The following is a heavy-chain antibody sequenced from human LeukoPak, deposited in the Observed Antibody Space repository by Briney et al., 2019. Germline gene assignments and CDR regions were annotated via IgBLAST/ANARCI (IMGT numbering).Heavy chain of an antibody. CDR1: GGSFSGYY. CDR3: TSGHREDVLLRFGESEGGAFDI. D-gene: IGHD3-10*01. J-gene: IGHJ3*02. Sequence: KTSETLSLTCAVYGGSFSGYYWSWIRQPPGKGLEWIGEINHSGSTNYNPSLKSRVTISVDTSKNQFSLKLSSVTAADTAVYYCTSGHREDVLLRFGESEGGAFDIWGQGTMVTVSS. V-gene: IGHV4-34*01. CDR2: INHSGST.